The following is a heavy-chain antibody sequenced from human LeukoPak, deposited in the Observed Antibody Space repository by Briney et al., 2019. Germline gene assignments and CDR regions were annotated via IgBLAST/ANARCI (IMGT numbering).Heavy chain of an antibody. CDR1: GGSISSYY. D-gene: IGHD3-3*01. J-gene: IGHJ2*01. Sequence: SETLSLTCTVSGGSISSYYWSWIRQPPGKGLEWIGYIYYSGSTNYNPSLKSRVTISVDTSKNQFSLKLSSVTAADTAVYSCARLGSGGDYTIRPHNWYFDLWGRGTLVTVSS. CDR3: ARLGSGGDYTIRPHNWYFDL. V-gene: IGHV4-59*01. CDR2: IYYSGST.